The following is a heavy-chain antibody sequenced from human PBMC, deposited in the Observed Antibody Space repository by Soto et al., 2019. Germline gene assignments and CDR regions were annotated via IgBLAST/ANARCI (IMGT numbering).Heavy chain of an antibody. D-gene: IGHD5-12*01. J-gene: IGHJ6*02. V-gene: IGHV3-43*01. CDR1: GVNFDDYT. Sequence: PVRSLRLPWAASGVNFDDYTMHWIRKTPGKGLEWVSLISWDGGSTYYADSVKGRFTISRDNSKNSLYLQMNSLRTEDTALYYCAKGGLMATAFLGYYGMDVWGQGTTVTVSS. CDR2: ISWDGGST. CDR3: AKGGLMATAFLGYYGMDV.